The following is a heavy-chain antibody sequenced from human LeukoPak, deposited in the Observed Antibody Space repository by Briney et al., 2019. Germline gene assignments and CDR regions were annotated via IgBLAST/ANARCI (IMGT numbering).Heavy chain of an antibody. Sequence: LRLSCAASGFIFSDYYMGWIRQPPGKGLEWIGYIYYSGSTNYNPSLKSRVTISVDTSKNQFSLKLSSVTAADTAVYYCARKYGSGSLGYFDYWGQGTLVTVSS. D-gene: IGHD3-10*01. J-gene: IGHJ4*02. V-gene: IGHV4-59*01. CDR1: GFIFSDYY. CDR2: IYYSGST. CDR3: ARKYGSGSLGYFDY.